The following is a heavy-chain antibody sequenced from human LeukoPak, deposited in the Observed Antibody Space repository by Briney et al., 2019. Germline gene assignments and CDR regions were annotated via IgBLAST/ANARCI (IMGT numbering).Heavy chain of an antibody. Sequence: KVSCKASGYTFTSYWIGWVRQMRGKGLEGMGIIYPCDSDTRYSTSFQGRVTISSDKSISTACLPWSSLKAAAPPVHYCWMYYYDSSGKLHHWGQGPLVSV. CDR1: GYTFTSYW. V-gene: IGHV5-51*01. D-gene: IGHD3-22*01. CDR3: WMYYYDSSGKLHH. CDR2: IYPCDSDT. J-gene: IGHJ5*02.